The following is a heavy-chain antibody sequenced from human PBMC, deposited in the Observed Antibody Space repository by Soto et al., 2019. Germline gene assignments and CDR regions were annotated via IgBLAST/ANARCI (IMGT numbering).Heavy chain of an antibody. CDR3: ARGRPSCSGGTCYLFET. CDR2: ITPMFGSA. Sequence: QGQLVQSGAEVKKPGSSVKVSCKASGGSFSSYVISWVRQAPGQGLEWMGGITPMFGSAIYAQRFQGRVTMTADGATSTAYMDFGSLSSDDTAVYYCARGRPSCSGGTCYLFETWGQGTLVTVSS. V-gene: IGHV1-69*01. D-gene: IGHD2-15*01. J-gene: IGHJ5*02. CDR1: GGSFSSYV.